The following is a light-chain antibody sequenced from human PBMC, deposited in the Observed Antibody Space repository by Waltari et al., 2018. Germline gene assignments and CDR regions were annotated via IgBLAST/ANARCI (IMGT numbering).Light chain of an antibody. CDR2: AAT. Sequence: DIQMTQSPSSLSASVGDTVTITCRASPGLSSYLNWFQQKPGKAPKLLIYAATTLQSGVPSRFSGSGSGTEFTLTISSLQPEDFAAYYCLQHNSYPYSFGQGTKVEIK. CDR3: LQHNSYPYS. J-gene: IGKJ2*03. V-gene: IGKV1-17*01. CDR1: PGLSSY.